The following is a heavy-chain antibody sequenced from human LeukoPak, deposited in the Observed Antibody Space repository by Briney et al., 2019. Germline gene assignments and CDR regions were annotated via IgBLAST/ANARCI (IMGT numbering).Heavy chain of an antibody. V-gene: IGHV1-2*06. CDR1: GYTFTGYH. Sequence: GASVKVSCKASGYTFTGYHIHWVRQAPGQGLEWMGRINPYSGDTNFAQEFQGRVTMTRDTSITTAYMDLSSLTPDATAVYFCARDQGSLTRSWYTGYWGQGTQVTVSS. CDR3: ARDQGSLTRSWYTGY. D-gene: IGHD6-13*01. CDR2: INPYSGDT. J-gene: IGHJ4*02.